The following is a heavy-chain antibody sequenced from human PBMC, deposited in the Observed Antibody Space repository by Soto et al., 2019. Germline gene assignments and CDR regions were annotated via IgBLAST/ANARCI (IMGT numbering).Heavy chain of an antibody. J-gene: IGHJ3*02. CDR2: INHSGST. Sequence: SETLSLTCAVYGGSFSGYYWSWIRQPPGKGLEWIGEINHSGSTNYNPSLKSRVTISVDTSKNQFSLKLSSVTAADTAVYYCARVSNNAFEIWGQGTMVTVSS. CDR1: GGSFSGYY. V-gene: IGHV4-34*01. CDR3: ARVSNNAFEI. D-gene: IGHD7-27*01.